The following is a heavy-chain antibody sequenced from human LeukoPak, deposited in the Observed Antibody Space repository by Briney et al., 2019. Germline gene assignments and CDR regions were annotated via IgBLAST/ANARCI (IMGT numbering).Heavy chain of an antibody. J-gene: IGHJ3*02. CDR3: AREGYGVDAFDI. Sequence: GGSLRLSCAASGFTFSSYWMHWVRQAPGKGLVWVSRINSDGSSTSYADSVKGRFTISRDNAKNTLYLQMNRLRAEDTAVYYCAREGYGVDAFDIWGQGTMVTVSS. V-gene: IGHV3-74*01. CDR1: GFTFSSYW. D-gene: IGHD4-17*01. CDR2: INSDGSST.